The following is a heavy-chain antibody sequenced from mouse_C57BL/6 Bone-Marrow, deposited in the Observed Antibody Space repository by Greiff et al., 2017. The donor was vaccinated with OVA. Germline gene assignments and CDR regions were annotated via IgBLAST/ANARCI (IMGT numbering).Heavy chain of an antibody. CDR1: GYTFASYW. J-gene: IGHJ1*03. CDR3: ARGGGYPLYWYFDV. CDR2: IDPSDSET. Sequence: QVQLQQSGAELVRPGSSVKLSCKASGYTFASYWMHWVKQRPIQGLEWIGNIDPSDSETHYNQKFKDKATLTADKSSSTAYMQVSSLTSEDSAVYYCARGGGYPLYWYFDVWGTGTTVTVSS. V-gene: IGHV1-52*01. D-gene: IGHD2-2*01.